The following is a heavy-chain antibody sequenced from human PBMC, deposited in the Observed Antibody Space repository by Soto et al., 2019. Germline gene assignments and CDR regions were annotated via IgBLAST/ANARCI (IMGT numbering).Heavy chain of an antibody. CDR2: ISANNGNT. J-gene: IGHJ5*02. CDR1: GYTFTSYT. Sequence: QVRLVHSETEVKKPGASVNVSCKASGYTFTSYTTSWVRQAPGQGLEWMGWISANNGNTEFAQKFQDRLTMIADTTTSTAYLELRNLRPDDTAVYYCARSLPWFDPWGQGTLVAVSS. CDR3: ARSLPWFDP. V-gene: IGHV1-18*01.